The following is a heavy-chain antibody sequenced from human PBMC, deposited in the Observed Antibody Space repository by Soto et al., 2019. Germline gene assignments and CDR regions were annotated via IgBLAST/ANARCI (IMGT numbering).Heavy chain of an antibody. CDR2: INPNSGGT. CDR1: GYTFTGYY. CDR3: ARALAAARAYYFDY. V-gene: IGHV1-2*04. J-gene: IGHJ4*02. D-gene: IGHD6-13*01. Sequence: ASVKVSCKASGYTFTGYYMHWVRQAPGQGLEWMGWINPNSGGTNYAQKFQGWVTMTRDTSISTAYMELSRLRSDDTAVYYCARALAAARAYYFDYWGQGTLVTVSS.